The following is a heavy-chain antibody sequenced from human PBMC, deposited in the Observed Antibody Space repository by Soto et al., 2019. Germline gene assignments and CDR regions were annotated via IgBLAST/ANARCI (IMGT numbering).Heavy chain of an antibody. V-gene: IGHV3-11*01. CDR2: ISSSGSTI. Sequence: GGSLRLSCAASGFTFSDYYMSWIRQAPEKGLEWVSYISSSGSTIYYADSVKGRFTISRDNAKNSLYLQMNSLRAEDTAVYYCARDGGYCSSTSCYAGGSFDYWGQGTLVTVSS. CDR3: ARDGGYCSSTSCYAGGSFDY. D-gene: IGHD2-2*01. J-gene: IGHJ4*02. CDR1: GFTFSDYY.